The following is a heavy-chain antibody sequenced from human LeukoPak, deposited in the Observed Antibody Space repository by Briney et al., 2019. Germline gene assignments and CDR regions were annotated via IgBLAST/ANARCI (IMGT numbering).Heavy chain of an antibody. V-gene: IGHV3-74*01. Sequence: GGSLRLSCAASGLTFSSHWMHWVRQAPGKGLVWVSRITNDGSSTTYADSVKGRFTISRDNAKNTLYLQMNSLRAEDTAVYYCARRGSSSGWDYYFDYWGQGTLVTVSS. CDR1: GLTFSSHW. CDR3: ARRGSSSGWDYYFDY. D-gene: IGHD6-19*01. J-gene: IGHJ4*02. CDR2: ITNDGSST.